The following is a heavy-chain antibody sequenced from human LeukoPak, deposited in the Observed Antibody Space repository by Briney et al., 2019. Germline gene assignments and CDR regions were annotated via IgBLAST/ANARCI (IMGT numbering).Heavy chain of an antibody. CDR2: ISGSGDAT. Sequence: GGSLRLSCVASGFTFTSYGMAWVRQAPGKRLEWVSGISGSGDATYYADSVKGRFTISRDNSKNTLYLQMNSLRVEEMAVYYCAKLRGPSSSSENNWFNPWGQGTLVTVSS. D-gene: IGHD6-6*01. CDR3: AKLRGPSSSSENNWFNP. CDR1: GFTFTSYG. V-gene: IGHV3-23*01. J-gene: IGHJ5*02.